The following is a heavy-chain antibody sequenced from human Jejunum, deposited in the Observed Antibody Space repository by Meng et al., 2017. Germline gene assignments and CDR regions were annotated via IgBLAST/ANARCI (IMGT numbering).Heavy chain of an antibody. CDR1: GGSVSSAAYY. Sequence: QGKGQESGQGLVRPSETLSLTCTVSGGSVSSAAYYWNWIRQPPGKGLEWIGYIYYSGGTTYSPSLNSRVTISIDTAKNQVSLKVSSVTAADTAVYYCAHSSSSSSFGFDYWGQGTLVTVSS. D-gene: IGHD6-6*01. J-gene: IGHJ4*02. CDR2: IYYSGGT. CDR3: AHSSSSSSFGFDY. V-gene: IGHV4-61*08.